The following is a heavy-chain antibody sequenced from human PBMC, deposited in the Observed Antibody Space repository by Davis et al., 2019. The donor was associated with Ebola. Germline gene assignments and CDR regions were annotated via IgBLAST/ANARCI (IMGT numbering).Heavy chain of an antibody. CDR2: IYYSGST. Sequence: MPSETLSPTCTVPGGSISSYYWSWIRQPPGKGLEWIGYIYYSGSTNYNPSLKSRVTISVDTSKNQFSLKLSSVTAADTAVYYCASLDYYGMDVWGQGTTVTVSS. CDR1: GGSISSYY. J-gene: IGHJ6*02. CDR3: ASLDYYGMDV. V-gene: IGHV4-59*01.